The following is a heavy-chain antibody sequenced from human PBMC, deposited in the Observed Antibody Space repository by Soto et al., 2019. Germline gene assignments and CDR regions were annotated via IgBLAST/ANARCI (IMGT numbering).Heavy chain of an antibody. D-gene: IGHD5-12*01. CDR2: INAGNGDT. J-gene: IGHJ5*02. V-gene: IGHV1-3*01. CDR1: GITFSTYA. Sequence: QVQLVQSGAEVKKPGASVKVSCKASGITFSTYAIHWVRQAPRQRLEWMGWINAGNGDTRYSQKFQGRVTLTRDTSANTVYMDLSSLRSEDTALYYCARAISGYVTWGQGTLVTVSS. CDR3: ARAISGYVT.